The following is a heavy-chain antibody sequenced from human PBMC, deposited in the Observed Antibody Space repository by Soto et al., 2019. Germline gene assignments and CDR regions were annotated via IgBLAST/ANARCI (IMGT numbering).Heavy chain of an antibody. D-gene: IGHD2-8*01. Sequence: QVQLVESGGGVVQPGRSLRLSCAASGFTFSSYGMHWVRQAPGKGLEWVAVISYDGSNKYYADSVKGRFTISRDNSKNTLYLQMSSLRAEDTAVYYCAKGLRKVLYYFDYWGQGTLVTVSA. CDR1: GFTFSSYG. J-gene: IGHJ4*02. CDR2: ISYDGSNK. V-gene: IGHV3-30*18. CDR3: AKGLRKVLYYFDY.